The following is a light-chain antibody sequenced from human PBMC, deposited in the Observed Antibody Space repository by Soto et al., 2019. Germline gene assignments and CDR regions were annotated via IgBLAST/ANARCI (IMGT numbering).Light chain of an antibody. J-gene: IGLJ1*01. CDR1: SSDVGSYNY. CDR2: EVS. CDR3: SSYTSSSTYV. Sequence: QSALTQPASVSGSPGQSITISCTGTSSDVGSYNYVPWYQQHPGRAPQLMIYEVSNRPSGLSDRFSGSKSGNTASLTISGLQAEDEADYYCSSYTSSSTYVFGTGTKLTVL. V-gene: IGLV2-14*01.